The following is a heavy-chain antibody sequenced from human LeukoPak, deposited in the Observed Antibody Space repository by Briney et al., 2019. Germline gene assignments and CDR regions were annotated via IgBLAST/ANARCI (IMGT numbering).Heavy chain of an antibody. Sequence: PSETLSLTCTVSGGSISSYYWSWIRQPPGKGLEWIGYIYHSGSTYYNPSLKSRVTISVDRSKNQFSLKLSSVTAADTAVYYCARESTTTVSPFDYWGQGTLVTVSS. CDR2: IYHSGST. CDR3: ARESTTTVSPFDY. CDR1: GGSISSYY. J-gene: IGHJ4*02. V-gene: IGHV4-59*12. D-gene: IGHD4-11*01.